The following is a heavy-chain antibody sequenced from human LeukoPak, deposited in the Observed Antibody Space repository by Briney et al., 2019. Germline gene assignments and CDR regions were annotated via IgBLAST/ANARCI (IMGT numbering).Heavy chain of an antibody. V-gene: IGHV3-30*18. CDR3: AKDQDYDSSGAFDY. CDR1: GFTFSSYG. CDR2: ISYDGSNK. Sequence: GGSLRLSCAASGFTFSSYGMPWVRQAPGKGLEWVAVISYDGSNKDYADSAKGRFTISRDNSKNTLYLQMNSLRAEDTAVYYCAKDQDYDSSGAFDYWGQGSLVTVSS. J-gene: IGHJ4*02. D-gene: IGHD3-22*01.